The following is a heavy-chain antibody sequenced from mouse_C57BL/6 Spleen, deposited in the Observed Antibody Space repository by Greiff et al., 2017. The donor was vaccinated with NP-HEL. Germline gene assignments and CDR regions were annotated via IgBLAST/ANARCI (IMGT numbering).Heavy chain of an antibody. V-gene: IGHV1-74*01. J-gene: IGHJ1*03. D-gene: IGHD1-1*01. Sequence: VQLQQPGAELVKPGASVKVSCKASGYTFTSYWMHWVKQRPGQGLEWIGRIHPSDSDTNYNQKFKGKATLTVDKSSSTAYMQLSSLTSEDSAVYYCAMSYYYGSSLWYFDVWGTGTTVTVSS. CDR1: GYTFTSYW. CDR2: IHPSDSDT. CDR3: AMSYYYGSSLWYFDV.